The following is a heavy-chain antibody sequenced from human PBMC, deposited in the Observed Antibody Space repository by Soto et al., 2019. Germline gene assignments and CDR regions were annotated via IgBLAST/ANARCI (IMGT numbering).Heavy chain of an antibody. V-gene: IGHV1-18*01. CDR3: ARAGASSTVTSIY. Sequence: GXSVKVSGKASGYTFTSYGLSGVRQAPGQGLEWMGWINAYNGDTKYAQKFQGRVTMATDTSTSTAYMELRSLRSDDTAVYYCARAGASSTVTSIYWGQGTLVTVSS. CDR1: GYTFTSYG. CDR2: INAYNGDT. J-gene: IGHJ4*02. D-gene: IGHD4-17*01.